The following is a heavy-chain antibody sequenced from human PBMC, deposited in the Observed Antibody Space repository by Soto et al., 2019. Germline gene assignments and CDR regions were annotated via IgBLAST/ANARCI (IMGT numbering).Heavy chain of an antibody. Sequence: GGSLRLSCAASGFTFSNAWMSWVRQAPGKGLEWVGRIKSKTDGGTTDYAAPVKGRFTISRDDSKNTLYLQMNSLKTEDTAVYYCTTDRYCSGGSCYYSGSFDYWGQGTLVTV. CDR3: TTDRYCSGGSCYYSGSFDY. V-gene: IGHV3-15*01. CDR2: IKSKTDGGTT. CDR1: GFTFSNAW. J-gene: IGHJ4*02. D-gene: IGHD2-15*01.